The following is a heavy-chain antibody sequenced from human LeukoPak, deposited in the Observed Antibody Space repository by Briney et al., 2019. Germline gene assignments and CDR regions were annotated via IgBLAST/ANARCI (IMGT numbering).Heavy chain of an antibody. CDR1: GFTFSNYW. J-gene: IGHJ5*02. Sequence: GGSLRLSCAASGFTFSNYWMGWVRQAPGKRLEWVANMNIDGSEKYYLDSVKGRFTISRDNAKNSLYLRMNSLRVEDTAVYYCARLGLEVGGPNWFDPWGQGTLVTVSS. CDR3: ARLGLEVGGPNWFDP. D-gene: IGHD1-1*01. CDR2: MNIDGSEK. V-gene: IGHV3-7*01.